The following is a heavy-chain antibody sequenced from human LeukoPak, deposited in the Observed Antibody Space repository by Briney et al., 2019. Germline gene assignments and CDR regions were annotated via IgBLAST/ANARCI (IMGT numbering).Heavy chain of an antibody. J-gene: IGHJ4*02. D-gene: IGHD2-21*01. V-gene: IGHV3-23*01. CDR1: GFSFGLHA. CDR3: ARDRGGLIDTGTLIH. Sequence: GGSLRPSCAGSGFSFGLHAMSWVRQGPGKGLEWGSGIGGSDDSTHYADSVKGRFTISRASSRQTLFLQMNSLRAEDTAVYSGARDRGGLIDTGTLIHWGLGTLVTVSS. CDR2: IGGSDDST.